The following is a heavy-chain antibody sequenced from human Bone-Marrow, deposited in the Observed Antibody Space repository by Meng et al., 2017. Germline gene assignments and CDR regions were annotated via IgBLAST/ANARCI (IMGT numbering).Heavy chain of an antibody. V-gene: IGHV3-11*01. CDR3: ARPFYYDSSGYYTH. D-gene: IGHD3-22*01. J-gene: IGHJ4*02. CDR1: GFTFSDDY. CDR2: ISSSGSTI. Sequence: VQWVESGGGLVRPGGSLRLSCAASGFTFSDDYMSWIRQAPGKGLEWVSYISSSGSTIYYADSVKGRFTISRDNAKNSLYLQMNSLRAEDTAVYYCARPFYYDSSGYYTHWGQGTLVTVSS.